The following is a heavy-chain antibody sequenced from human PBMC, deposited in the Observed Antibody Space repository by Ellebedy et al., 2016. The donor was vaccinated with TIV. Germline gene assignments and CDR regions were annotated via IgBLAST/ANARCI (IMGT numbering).Heavy chain of an antibody. CDR1: GYTFTSYG. V-gene: IGHV1-3*01. CDR3: ARDRDIVVVPAAYPPNYYYYGMDV. J-gene: IGHJ6*02. Sequence: ASVKVSXXASGYTFTSYGISWVRQAPGQGLEWMGWVNAGNGNTKYSQKFQGRVTITRDTSASTAYMELSSLRSEDTAVYYCARDRDIVVVPAAYPPNYYYYGMDVWGQGTTVTVSS. CDR2: VNAGNGNT. D-gene: IGHD2-2*01.